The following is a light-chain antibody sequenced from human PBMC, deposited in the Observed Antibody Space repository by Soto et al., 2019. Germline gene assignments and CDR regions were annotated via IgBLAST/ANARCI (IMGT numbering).Light chain of an antibody. Sequence: QSVLTQPPSASGSPGQSVTISCTGTSSDVGVYNYVSWYQQHPGKAPKLMIYEVSKRPSGVPDRFSGSKSGTTASLTVSGLQAEDEADYYCSSFAGNNNLVFGGGTKVTVL. J-gene: IGLJ2*01. CDR1: SSDVGVYNY. CDR2: EVS. V-gene: IGLV2-8*01. CDR3: SSFAGNNNLV.